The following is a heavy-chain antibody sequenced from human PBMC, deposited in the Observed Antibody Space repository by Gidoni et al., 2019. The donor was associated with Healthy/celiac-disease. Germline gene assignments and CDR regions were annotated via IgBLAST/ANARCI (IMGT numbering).Heavy chain of an antibody. V-gene: IGHV3-33*01. Sequence: SCAASGFTFSSYGIHWVRQAPGKGLEWVAVIWYDGSNKYYADSVKGRFTISRDNSKNTLYLQMNSLRAEDTAVYYCAGSGGDMHWFDPWGQGTLVTVSS. CDR3: AGSGGDMHWFDP. CDR2: IWYDGSNK. D-gene: IGHD3-10*01. CDR1: GFTFSSYG. J-gene: IGHJ5*02.